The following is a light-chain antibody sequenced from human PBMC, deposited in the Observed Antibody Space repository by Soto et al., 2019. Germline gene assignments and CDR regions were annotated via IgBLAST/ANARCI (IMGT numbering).Light chain of an antibody. CDR1: SSDVGGNNY. J-gene: IGLJ1*01. Sequence: QSVLTQPASVSGSPGQSITISCTGTSSDVGGNNYVSWYQHHPGKAPKLIIYDVSNRPSGVSIRFSGSKSDNTASLTISGLLPEYEADYHCSSYTTSNTRQIVFGTGTKVTVL. V-gene: IGLV2-14*03. CDR3: SSYTTSNTRQIV. CDR2: DVS.